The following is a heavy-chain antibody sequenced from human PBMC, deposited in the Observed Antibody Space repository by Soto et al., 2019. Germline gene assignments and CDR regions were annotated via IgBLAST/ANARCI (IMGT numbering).Heavy chain of an antibody. Sequence: GASVKVSCKVSGYTLTELSMHWVRQAPGKGLEWMGGLDPEDGETIYAQKFQGRVTMTEDTSTDTAYMELSSLRSEDTAVYYCATAIRFLEWPDAFDIWGQGTMVTVSS. V-gene: IGHV1-24*01. CDR1: GYTLTELS. J-gene: IGHJ3*02. CDR3: ATAIRFLEWPDAFDI. CDR2: LDPEDGET. D-gene: IGHD3-3*01.